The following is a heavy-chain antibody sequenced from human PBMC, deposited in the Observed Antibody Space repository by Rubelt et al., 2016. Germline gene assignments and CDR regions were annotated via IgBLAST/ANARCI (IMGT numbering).Heavy chain of an antibody. CDR2: IVYSGDSQ. D-gene: IGHD1-26*01. J-gene: IGHJ4*02. CDR3: TTDFKAISGSYARFDY. CDR1: GFTFTTAG. V-gene: IGHV3-21*03. Sequence: AASGFTFTTAGMTWIRQAPGKGLEWVSTIVYSGDSQYYADSVKGRFTISRDNTRNSLFLQMNSLKTEDTALYYCTTDFKAISGSYARFDYWGQGTLVTVSS.